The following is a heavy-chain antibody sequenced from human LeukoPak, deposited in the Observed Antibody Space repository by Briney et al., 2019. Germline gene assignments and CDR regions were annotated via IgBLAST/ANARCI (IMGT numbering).Heavy chain of an antibody. CDR3: ARQRDYYDSSGSTHYFDY. J-gene: IGHJ4*02. CDR1: GGTFSSYA. CDR2: IIPIFGTA. Sequence: SVKVSCKASGGTFSSYAISRVRQAPGQGLEWMGGIIPIFGTANYAQKFQGRVTITTDESTSTAYMELSSLRSEDTAVYYCARQRDYYDSSGSTHYFDYWGQGTLVTVSS. D-gene: IGHD3-22*01. V-gene: IGHV1-69*05.